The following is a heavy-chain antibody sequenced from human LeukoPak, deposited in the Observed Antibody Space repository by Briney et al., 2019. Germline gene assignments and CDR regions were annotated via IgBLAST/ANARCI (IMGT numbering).Heavy chain of an antibody. CDR1: GFTFSSYS. J-gene: IGHJ1*01. V-gene: IGHV3-21*01. D-gene: IGHD6-19*01. Sequence: GGSLRLSCAASGFTFSSYSMNWVRQAPGKGLEWVSSISSSSSYIYYAGSVKGRFTISRDNAKNSLYLQMNSLRAEDTAVYYCARDRVIAVAGYFQHWGQGTLVTVSS. CDR3: ARDRVIAVAGYFQH. CDR2: ISSSSSYI.